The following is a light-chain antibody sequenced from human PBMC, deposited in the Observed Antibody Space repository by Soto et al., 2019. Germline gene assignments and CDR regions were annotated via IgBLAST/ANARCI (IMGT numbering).Light chain of an antibody. V-gene: IGKV1-6*01. CDR3: LQDYNYPLT. CDR2: AAS. J-gene: IGKJ4*01. CDR1: QGIRND. Sequence: IQMTEXXSSLSASVGDRVTXTCRASQGIRNDLGWYQQKPGKAPKLLIYAASSLQSGVPSRFSGSGSGTDFTLTISSLQPEDFATYYCLQDYNYPLTFGGGTKVDIK.